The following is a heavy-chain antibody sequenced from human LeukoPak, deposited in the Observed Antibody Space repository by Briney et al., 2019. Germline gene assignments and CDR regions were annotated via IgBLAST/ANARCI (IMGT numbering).Heavy chain of an antibody. CDR1: GYSFTYW. D-gene: IGHD5-18*01. CDR2: IYSGDSHT. Sequence: GESLKISCQGSGYSFTYWIGWVRQMPGKGLEWMGIIYSGDSHTKYSPSFQGRVTISADKSISTAYLQWSSLEASDTAMYYCARPDTAMVTYWGQGTLVTVSS. J-gene: IGHJ4*02. V-gene: IGHV5-51*01. CDR3: ARPDTAMVTY.